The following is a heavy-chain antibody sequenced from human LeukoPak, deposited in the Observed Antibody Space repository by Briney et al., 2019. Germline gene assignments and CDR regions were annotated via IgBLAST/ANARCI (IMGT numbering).Heavy chain of an antibody. Sequence: SETLSLTCTVSGDSFSSVTDYWAWIRHPPGKGLEWIASGDYSGGTYYNPSLESRAAISADMSKNQFSLKLTSVTGADTAVYYCAGERGEEYSSGWYKRNYFDNWGQGIRVTVSS. J-gene: IGHJ4*02. D-gene: IGHD6-19*01. CDR1: GDSFSSVTDY. CDR3: AGERGEEYSSGWYKRNYFDN. CDR2: GDYSGGT. V-gene: IGHV4-39*07.